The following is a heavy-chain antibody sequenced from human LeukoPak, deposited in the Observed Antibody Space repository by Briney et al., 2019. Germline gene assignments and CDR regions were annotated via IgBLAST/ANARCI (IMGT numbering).Heavy chain of an antibody. CDR3: ARGGLTDYVWGSYRRNEYYFDY. V-gene: IGHV4-34*01. Sequence: SETLSLTCAVYGGSFSGYYWSWIRQPPGKGLEWIWEINHSGSTNYNPSLKSRVTISVDTSKNQFSLKLSSVTAADTAVYYCARGGLTDYVWGSYRRNEYYFDYWGQGTLVTVSS. J-gene: IGHJ4*02. CDR2: INHSGST. D-gene: IGHD3-16*02. CDR1: GGSFSGYY.